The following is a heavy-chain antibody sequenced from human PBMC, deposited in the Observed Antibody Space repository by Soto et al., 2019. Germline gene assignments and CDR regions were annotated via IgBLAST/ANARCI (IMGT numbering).Heavy chain of an antibody. V-gene: IGHV3-30*04. CDR2: ISHDGRVT. D-gene: IGHD2-21*02. Sequence: QVQLVESGGGMVQPGTSLRLSCAASRFTFNSLSLHWVRQRPDKGLEWVAVISHDGRVTFYADFVKGRFTVSRDNSKTTIYLQVNSLRAEDTAVYYCAREPYGDSQYFDYWGQGTLVTVSS. CDR3: AREPYGDSQYFDY. CDR1: RFTFNSLS. J-gene: IGHJ4*02.